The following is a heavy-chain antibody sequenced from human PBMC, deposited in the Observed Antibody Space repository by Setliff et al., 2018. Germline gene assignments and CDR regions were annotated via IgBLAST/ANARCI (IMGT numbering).Heavy chain of an antibody. J-gene: IGHJ3*02. CDR3: ARVTMIGLYRRAFDI. Sequence: PSETLSLTCNVSADSISSSYDYWAWIRQPPGKGLSWIGSIYNSGSTYYNPSLKSRVTITVDTSKNQFSLKLSSVTAADTAVYYCARVTMIGLYRRAFDIWGQGTMVTVSS. CDR2: IYNSGST. V-gene: IGHV4-39*07. CDR1: ADSISSSYDY. D-gene: IGHD3-22*01.